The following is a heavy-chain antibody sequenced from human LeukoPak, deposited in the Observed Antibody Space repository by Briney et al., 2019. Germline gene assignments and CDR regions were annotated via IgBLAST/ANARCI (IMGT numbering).Heavy chain of an antibody. J-gene: IGHJ3*02. D-gene: IGHD4-17*01. CDR2: ISYIGST. CDR3: ARDLVTVTKGFDI. CDR1: GESFSSHY. V-gene: IGHV4-59*11. Sequence: SETLSLTCAVYGESFSSHYWTWIRQPPGKGLEWIGYISYIGSTNYNPSLKSRVTISIDTSKNQFSLKLTSVTAADTAVYYCARDLVTVTKGFDIWGQGTMVSVSS.